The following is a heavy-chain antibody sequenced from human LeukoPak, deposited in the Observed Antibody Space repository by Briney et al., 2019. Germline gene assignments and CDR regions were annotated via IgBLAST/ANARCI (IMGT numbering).Heavy chain of an antibody. V-gene: IGHV3-30*04. Sequence: RGSRRLTCAASGFTFSSYAMHWVRQAPGKGLEWVAVISYDGSNKYYADSVKGRFTISRDNSKNTLYLQMNSLRAEDTAVYYCARGYCSGGSCYFSLYFDYWGQG. CDR1: GFTFSSYA. CDR2: ISYDGSNK. D-gene: IGHD2-15*01. CDR3: ARGYCSGGSCYFSLYFDY. J-gene: IGHJ4*01.